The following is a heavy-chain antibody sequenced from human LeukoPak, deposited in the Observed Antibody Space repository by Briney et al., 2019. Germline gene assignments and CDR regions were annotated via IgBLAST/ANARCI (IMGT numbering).Heavy chain of an antibody. D-gene: IGHD3-22*01. CDR2: IIPIHGIT. J-gene: IGHJ5*02. CDR3: ARGIYYCDSSGCYYPGFGDL. V-gene: IGHV1-69*02. CDR1: GGSFSNYT. Sequence: ASVKVSCKASGGSFSNYTISWVRQAPGQGLEWMGRIIPIHGITNYAQNFQDRVTISADRSMDTAYMELSSLRSEDTALYFCARGIYYCDSSGCYYPGFGDLWGQGTRVTVSS.